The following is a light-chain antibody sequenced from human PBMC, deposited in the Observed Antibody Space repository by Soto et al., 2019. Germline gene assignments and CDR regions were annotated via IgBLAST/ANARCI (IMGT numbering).Light chain of an antibody. CDR3: QQYNSYPWT. CDR1: QGISSW. J-gene: IGKJ1*01. Sequence: IQRTQSPSSVSASVRDRVTITVRASQGISSWLAWYQQKPGKAPKILIYDASSLESGVPSRLSGSGSGTELTLTITSLQPDDFATYYCQQYNSYPWTCGQGTKVDIK. CDR2: DAS. V-gene: IGKV1-5*01.